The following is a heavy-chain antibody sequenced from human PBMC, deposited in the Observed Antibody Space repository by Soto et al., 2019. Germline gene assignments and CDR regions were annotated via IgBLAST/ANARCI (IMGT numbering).Heavy chain of an antibody. J-gene: IGHJ6*02. V-gene: IGHV5-10-1*01. CDR1: GYSFTSYW. CDR3: AIHRGSGWYAYYYGMDV. D-gene: IGHD6-19*01. Sequence: GESLKISCKGSGYSFTSYWISWVRQMPGKGLEWMGRIDPSDSYTNYSPSFQGHVTISADKSISTAYLQWSSLKASDTAMYYCAIHRGSGWYAYYYGMDVWGQGTTVTVSS. CDR2: IDPSDSYT.